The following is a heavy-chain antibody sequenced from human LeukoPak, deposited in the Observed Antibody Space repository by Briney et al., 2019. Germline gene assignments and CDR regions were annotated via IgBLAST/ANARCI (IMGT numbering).Heavy chain of an antibody. Sequence: SETLSLTCTVSGGSISSYYWSWIRQPPGKGLEWIGYIYYSGSTNYNPSLKSRVTISVDTSKTQFSLKLSSVTAADTAVYYCARRITMVRGVITDAFDIWGQGTMVTVSS. J-gene: IGHJ3*02. V-gene: IGHV4-59*01. CDR2: IYYSGST. CDR3: ARRITMVRGVITDAFDI. D-gene: IGHD3-10*01. CDR1: GGSISSYY.